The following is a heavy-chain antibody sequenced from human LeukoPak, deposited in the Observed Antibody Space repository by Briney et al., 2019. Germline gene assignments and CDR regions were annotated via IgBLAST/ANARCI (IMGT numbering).Heavy chain of an antibody. Sequence: SETLSLTCAVYGGSFSTNYWSWIRQPPGKGLEWIGEINHSGSTNYNPSLKSRVTISVDTSKNQFSLNLISVTAADTAVYYCAIAAGYHAYWGQGTPVTVSS. J-gene: IGHJ4*02. CDR1: GGSFSTNY. CDR3: AIAAGYHAY. V-gene: IGHV4-34*01. D-gene: IGHD5-18*01. CDR2: INHSGST.